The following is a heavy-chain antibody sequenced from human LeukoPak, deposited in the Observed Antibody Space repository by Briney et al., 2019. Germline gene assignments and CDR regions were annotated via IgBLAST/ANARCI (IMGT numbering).Heavy chain of an antibody. J-gene: IGHJ6*03. Sequence: ASVKVSCKASGYTFTGYYMHWVRQAPGQGLEWMGWINPNSGGTNYAQKFQGRVTMTRDTSISTAYMELSRLRSDDTAVYYCARPPLHSTIFGVGCYMDVWGKGTTVTVSS. D-gene: IGHD3-3*01. CDR2: INPNSGGT. CDR1: GYTFTGYY. CDR3: ARPPLHSTIFGVGCYMDV. V-gene: IGHV1-2*02.